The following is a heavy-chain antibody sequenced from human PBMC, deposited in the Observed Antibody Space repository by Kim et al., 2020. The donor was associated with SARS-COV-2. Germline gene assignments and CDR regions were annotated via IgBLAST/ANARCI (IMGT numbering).Heavy chain of an antibody. CDR1: GFTVRSNY. CDR3: ARDHYYGSESD. V-gene: IGHV3-53*01. D-gene: IGHD3-10*01. J-gene: IGHJ4*02. CDR2: FFFCGTT. Sequence: GGSLRLSCAASGFTVRSNYMTWVRHAPGKGLDFVSFFFFCGTTYYAASVKGRFTISRDHSANTVYLQMTSLRAEDTAVYYCARDHYYGSESDWGQGTLFTVSS.